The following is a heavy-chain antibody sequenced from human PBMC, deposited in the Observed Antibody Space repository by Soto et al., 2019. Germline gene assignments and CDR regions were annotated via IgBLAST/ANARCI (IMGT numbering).Heavy chain of an antibody. J-gene: IGHJ6*02. D-gene: IGHD6-6*01. CDR1: VYTFTSYA. CDR3: AREGIAARPYYYGMDV. CDR2: INAGNGNT. Sequence: ASVSVSCKASVYTFTSYAMHWVRQAPGQRLEWMGWINAGNGNTKYSQKFQGRVTITRDTSASTAYMELSSLRSEDTAVYYCAREGIAARPYYYGMDVWGQGTTVTVSS. V-gene: IGHV1-3*01.